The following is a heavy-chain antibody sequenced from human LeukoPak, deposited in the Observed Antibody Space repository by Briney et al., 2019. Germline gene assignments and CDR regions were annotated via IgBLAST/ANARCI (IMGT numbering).Heavy chain of an antibody. CDR1: GYSFTSYW. CDR3: ARLAAAGTIYYYYGMDV. CDR2: IYPGDSDT. J-gene: IGHJ6*02. V-gene: IGHV5-51*01. Sequence: GESLKISCKGSGYSFTSYWIGWVRQMPGKGLEWMGVIYPGDSDTRYSPSFQGQVTISADKSISTAYLQWSSLKASDTAMYYCARLAAAGTIYYYYGMDVWGQGTTVTVSS. D-gene: IGHD6-13*01.